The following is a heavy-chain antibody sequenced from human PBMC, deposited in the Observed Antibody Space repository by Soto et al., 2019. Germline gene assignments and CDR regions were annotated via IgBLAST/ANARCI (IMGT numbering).Heavy chain of an antibody. CDR1: GINSTTYA. D-gene: IGHD5-12*01. Sequence: QVQLVQSGAEVKKPGASVKISCKASGINSTTYAIHWVRQAPGQGLEWMGWINTGNGNTRYSQRFLGRVSLTTDTSASTASMDLSSLTSEDTAVYYCARAISGYVTWGQGTLITVSS. CDR3: ARAISGYVT. CDR2: INTGNGNT. V-gene: IGHV1-3*04. J-gene: IGHJ5*02.